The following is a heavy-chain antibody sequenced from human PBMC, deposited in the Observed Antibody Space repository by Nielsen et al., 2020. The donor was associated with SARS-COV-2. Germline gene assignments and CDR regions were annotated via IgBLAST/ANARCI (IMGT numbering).Heavy chain of an antibody. D-gene: IGHD5-12*01. CDR1: GFTFSDST. CDR2: IRSKANTYAT. Sequence: GESLKISCAASGFTFSDSTMHWVRQASGKGLEWIGRIRSKANTYATGYAASVKGRFTISRDDSKNTAYLQMNSLKTEDTAVYYCTRVNPISGSWFDAFDIWSQGTMVTVSS. V-gene: IGHV3-73*01. J-gene: IGHJ3*02. CDR3: TRVNPISGSWFDAFDI.